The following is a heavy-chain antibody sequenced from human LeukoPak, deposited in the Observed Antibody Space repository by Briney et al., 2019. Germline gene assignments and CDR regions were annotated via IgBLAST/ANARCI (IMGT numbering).Heavy chain of an antibody. CDR1: GESFSGYY. CDR3: ARGSCTNGVCYRFDY. J-gene: IGHJ4*02. V-gene: IGHV4-34*01. D-gene: IGHD2-8*01. CDR2: INHSGST. Sequence: PSETLSLTCAVYGESFSGYYWSWIRQPPGKGLEWIGEINHSGSTNYNPSLKSRVTISVDTSKNQFSLKLSSVTAADTAVYYCARGSCTNGVCYRFDYWGQGTLVTVSS.